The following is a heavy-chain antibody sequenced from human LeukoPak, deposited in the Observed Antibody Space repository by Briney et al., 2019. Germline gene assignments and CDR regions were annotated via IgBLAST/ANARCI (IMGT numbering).Heavy chain of an antibody. V-gene: IGHV3-23*01. D-gene: IGHD3-3*01. Sequence: GGSLRLSCAASGFSFSTYAMSWVRQAPGKGLEWVSVVSGSGGSTYYADSVKGRFTISRDNSKNTLYLQMNSLRAEDTAVYYCAKDLDFWSAYYYYFDYWGQGTLVTVSS. CDR3: AKDLDFWSAYYYYFDY. CDR1: GFSFSTYA. CDR2: VSGSGGST. J-gene: IGHJ4*02.